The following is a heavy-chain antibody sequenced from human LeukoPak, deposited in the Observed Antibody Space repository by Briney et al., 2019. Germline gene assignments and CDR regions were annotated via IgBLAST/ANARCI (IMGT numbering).Heavy chain of an antibody. CDR1: GGSFSGYY. CDR3: ARRYSSGYYYVFDY. Sequence: SETLSLTCAVYGGSFSGYYWSWIRQPPGKGLEWIGEINHSGSTNYNPSLKSRVTISVDTSKNQFSLKLSSVTADDTAVYYCARRYSSGYYYVFDYWGQGTLVTVSS. V-gene: IGHV4-34*01. CDR2: INHSGST. D-gene: IGHD3-22*01. J-gene: IGHJ4*02.